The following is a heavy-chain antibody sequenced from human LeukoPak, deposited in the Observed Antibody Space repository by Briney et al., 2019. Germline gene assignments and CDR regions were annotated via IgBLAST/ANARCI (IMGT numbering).Heavy chain of an antibody. CDR1: GGSISSGGYY. V-gene: IGHV4-30-2*01. J-gene: IGHJ4*02. CDR2: IYHSGST. D-gene: IGHD6-13*01. CDR3: ARDTVYSSSWYGADY. Sequence: SETLSLTCTVSGGSISSGGYYWSWIRQPPGKGLEWIGYIYHSGSTYYNPSLKSRVTISVDRSKNQFSLKLSSVTAADTAVYYCARDTVYSSSWYGADYWGQGTLVTVSS.